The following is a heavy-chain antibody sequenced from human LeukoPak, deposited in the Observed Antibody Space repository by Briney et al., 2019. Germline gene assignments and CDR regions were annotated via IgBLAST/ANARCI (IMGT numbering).Heavy chain of an antibody. Sequence: GGSLRLSCAASEFTFSNYEMNWVRQAPGKGLEWVSYISSGGSTIYYADSVKDRFTVSRDNAKNPLDLQMNSLRAEDTAVYYCARKQNCDYWGQGTLVTVSS. V-gene: IGHV3-48*03. CDR3: ARKQNCDY. CDR1: EFTFSNYE. J-gene: IGHJ4*02. CDR2: ISSGGSTI.